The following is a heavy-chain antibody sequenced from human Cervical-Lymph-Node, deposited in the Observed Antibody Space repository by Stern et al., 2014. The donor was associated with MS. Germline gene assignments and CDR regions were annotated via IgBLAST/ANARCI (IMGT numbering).Heavy chain of an antibody. D-gene: IGHD2-8*02. J-gene: IGHJ4*02. V-gene: IGHV4-39*01. CDR2: VYYSGAT. CDR3: AKHACTGAACPFDL. CDR1: GDSISSYTHY. Sequence: VQLVESGPGLVKPSETLSLTCAVSGDSISSYTHYWAWIRQPPGKGLEWIGSVYYSGATYYNPSLKSPVTISVDTSKNHSSLGLTSVTAADTAVYYCAKHACTGAACPFDLWGQGTLVTVSS.